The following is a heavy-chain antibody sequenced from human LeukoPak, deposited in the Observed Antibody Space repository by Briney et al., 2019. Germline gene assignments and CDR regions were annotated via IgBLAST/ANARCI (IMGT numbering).Heavy chain of an antibody. D-gene: IGHD2-21*02. Sequence: SETLSLTCAVYGGSFSSYYWSWIRQPPGKGLEWIGEINHSGSTNYNPSLKSRVTISVDTSKNQFSLKLSSVTAADTAVYYCARRLCGGDCYSTFSYWGQGTLVTVSS. CDR1: GGSFSSYY. J-gene: IGHJ4*02. CDR3: ARRLCGGDCYSTFSY. CDR2: INHSGST. V-gene: IGHV4-34*01.